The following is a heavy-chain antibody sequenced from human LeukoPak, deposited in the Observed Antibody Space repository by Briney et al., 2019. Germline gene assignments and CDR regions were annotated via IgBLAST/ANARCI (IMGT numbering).Heavy chain of an antibody. V-gene: IGHV1-18*01. CDR3: ATYDFWSGFCAY. J-gene: IGHJ4*02. CDR2: ISGHNGNT. CDR1: GYTFTNYG. D-gene: IGHD3-3*01. Sequence: ASVKVSCKASGYTFTNYGISWVRQAPAQGLEWVGWISGHNGNTNYAQKFQGRVTMTTDTSTNTAYMELRSLRSDDTAVYYCATYDFWSGFCAYWGQGTQVTVSS.